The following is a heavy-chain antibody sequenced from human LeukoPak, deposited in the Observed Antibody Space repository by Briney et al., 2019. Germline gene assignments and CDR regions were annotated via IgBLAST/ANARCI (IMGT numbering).Heavy chain of an antibody. Sequence: ASVKVSCKASGYTFTSYGISWVRQAPGQGLEWMGWISAYNGNTNYAQKLQGRVTMTTDTSTSTAYMELRSLRSDDTAVYYCARDRLLWFGELLRIEKLFDPWGQGTLVTVSS. CDR1: GYTFTSYG. V-gene: IGHV1-18*01. CDR2: ISAYNGNT. D-gene: IGHD3-10*01. J-gene: IGHJ5*02. CDR3: ARDRLLWFGELLRIEKLFDP.